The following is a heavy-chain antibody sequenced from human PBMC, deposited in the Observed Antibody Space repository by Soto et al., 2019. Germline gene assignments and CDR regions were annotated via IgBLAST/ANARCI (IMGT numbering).Heavy chain of an antibody. CDR2: ISYDGSNK. CDR3: AKTTPSEYQLLWEYYYYGMDV. D-gene: IGHD2-2*01. V-gene: IGHV3-30*18. J-gene: IGHJ6*02. Sequence: WGSLRLSCAASGFTFSSYGMHWVRQAPGKGLEWVAVISYDGSNKYYADSVKGRFTISRDNSKNTLYLQMNSLRAEDTAVYYCAKTTPSEYQLLWEYYYYGMDVWGQGTTVTVSS. CDR1: GFTFSSYG.